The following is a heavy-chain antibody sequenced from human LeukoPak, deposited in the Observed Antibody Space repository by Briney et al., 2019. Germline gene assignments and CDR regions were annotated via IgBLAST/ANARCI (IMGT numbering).Heavy chain of an antibody. J-gene: IGHJ4*02. D-gene: IGHD6-19*01. CDR3: ATNGGQWLVPIDF. Sequence: PGGSLRLSCEASGFTFSSHAMSWVRQAPGKGLDWVSVTSGTDGSTYYADSVKGRFTISRDNSKDTLYLQMSSLRAEDMAVYYCATNGGQWLVPIDFWGQGALVTVSS. V-gene: IGHV3-23*01. CDR2: TSGTDGST. CDR1: GFTFSSHA.